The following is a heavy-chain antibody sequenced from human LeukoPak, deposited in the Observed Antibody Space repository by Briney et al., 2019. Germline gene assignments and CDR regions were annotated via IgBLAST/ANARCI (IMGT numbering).Heavy chain of an antibody. J-gene: IGHJ4*02. CDR1: GFTFSSYA. CDR3: AKVRYFDWLFPILGY. CDR2: ISGSGGST. D-gene: IGHD3-9*01. Sequence: QSGGSLRLSCAASGFTFSSYAMSWVRQAPGKGLEWVSAISGSGGSTYYAGSVKGRFTISRDNSKNTLYLQMNSLRAEDTAVYYCAKVRYFDWLFPILGYWGQGTLVTVSS. V-gene: IGHV3-23*01.